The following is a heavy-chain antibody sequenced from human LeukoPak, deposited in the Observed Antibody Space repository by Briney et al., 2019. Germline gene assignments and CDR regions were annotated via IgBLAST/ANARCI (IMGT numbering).Heavy chain of an antibody. CDR2: IKQDGSEK. CDR1: GFTFSSYW. CDR3: ASIAAAGTEEFDY. J-gene: IGHJ4*02. V-gene: IGHV3-7*01. D-gene: IGHD6-13*01. Sequence: GGSLRLSCAASGFTFSSYWMSWVRQAPGKGLEWVANIKQDGSEKYYVDSVKGRFTISRDNAKNSLYLQMNSLRAEDTAVYYCASIAAAGTEEFDYWGKGTLVTVSS.